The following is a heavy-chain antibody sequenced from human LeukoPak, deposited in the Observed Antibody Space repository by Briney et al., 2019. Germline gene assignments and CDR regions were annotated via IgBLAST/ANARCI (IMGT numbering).Heavy chain of an antibody. D-gene: IGHD2-15*01. J-gene: IGHJ3*02. Sequence: ASVKVSCKASGYTFTGYYMHWVRQAPGQGLEWMGWINPNSGGTNYAQKFQGWVTMTRDSSISTAYMELSRLRSDDTAVYYCARDLGCSGGSCYAGNDAFEIWGQGTMVTVSS. V-gene: IGHV1-2*04. CDR1: GYTFTGYY. CDR2: INPNSGGT. CDR3: ARDLGCSGGSCYAGNDAFEI.